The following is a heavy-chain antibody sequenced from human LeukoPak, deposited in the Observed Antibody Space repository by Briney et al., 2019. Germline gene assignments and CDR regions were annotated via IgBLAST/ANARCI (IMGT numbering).Heavy chain of an antibody. CDR1: GDSISTSSYY. CDR3: AKKDDY. CDR2: INHSGST. V-gene: IGHV4-39*07. J-gene: IGHJ4*02. Sequence: SETLSLTCSVSGDSISTSSYYWGWIRQPPGKGLEWIGEINHSGSTNYNPSLKSRVTISVDTSKNQFSLKLSSVTAADTAVYYCAKKDDYWGQGTLVTVSS.